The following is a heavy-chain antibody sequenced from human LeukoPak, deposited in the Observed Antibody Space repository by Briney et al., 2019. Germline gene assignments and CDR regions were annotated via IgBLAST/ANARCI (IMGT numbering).Heavy chain of an antibody. D-gene: IGHD5-12*01. Sequence: KASETLSLTCAVSGGSISSGGYSWSWIRQPPGKGLEWIGYIYHSGSTYYNPSLKSRVTISVDRSKNQFSLRLSSVTAADTAVYYCARGRPSEGYSGYEFDYWGQGTLVTVSS. CDR3: ARGRPSEGYSGYEFDY. J-gene: IGHJ4*02. CDR1: GGSISSGGYS. CDR2: IYHSGST. V-gene: IGHV4-30-2*01.